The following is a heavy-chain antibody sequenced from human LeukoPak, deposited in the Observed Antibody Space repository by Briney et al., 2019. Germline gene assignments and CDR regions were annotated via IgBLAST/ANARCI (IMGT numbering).Heavy chain of an antibody. Sequence: PSETPSLTCTVSGGSISSYYWSWIRQPPGKGLEWIGYIYYSGSTNYNPSLKSRVTISVDRSKNQFSLKLSSVTAADTAVYYCARGTGYCSSTSCDPDAFDIWGQGTMVTVSS. CDR3: ARGTGYCSSTSCDPDAFDI. CDR2: IYYSGST. D-gene: IGHD2-2*01. CDR1: GGSISSYY. V-gene: IGHV4-59*12. J-gene: IGHJ3*02.